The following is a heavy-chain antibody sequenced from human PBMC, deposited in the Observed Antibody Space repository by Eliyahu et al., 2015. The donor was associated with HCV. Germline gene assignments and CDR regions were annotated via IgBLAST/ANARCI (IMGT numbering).Heavy chain of an antibody. V-gene: IGHV1-46*01. CDR1: GYTFTSYY. D-gene: IGHD3-22*01. Sequence: QVQLVQSGAEVKKPGASVKVSCKASGYTFTSYYMHWVRQAPGQGLEWMGIINPSGGSTSYAQKFQGRVTMTRDTSTSTVYMELSSLRSEDTAVYYCARDLDYYDSSGYYPLDYWGQGTLVTVSS. CDR3: ARDLDYYDSSGYYPLDY. J-gene: IGHJ4*02. CDR2: INPSGGST.